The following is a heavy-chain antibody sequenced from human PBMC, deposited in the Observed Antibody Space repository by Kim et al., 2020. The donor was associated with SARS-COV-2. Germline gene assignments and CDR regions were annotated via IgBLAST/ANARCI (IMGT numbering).Heavy chain of an antibody. D-gene: IGHD1-26*01. Sequence: SETLSLTCAVYGGSFSGYYWSWIRQPPGKGLEWIGEINHSGSTNYNPSLKSRVTISVDTSKNQFSLKLSSVTAADTAVYYCARGRGSSGSYYLFDYWGQGTLVTVSS. CDR1: GGSFSGYY. J-gene: IGHJ4*02. CDR2: INHSGST. CDR3: ARGRGSSGSYYLFDY. V-gene: IGHV4-34*01.